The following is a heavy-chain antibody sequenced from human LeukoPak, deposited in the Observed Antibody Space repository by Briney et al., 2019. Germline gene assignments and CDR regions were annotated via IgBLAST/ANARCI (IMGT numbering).Heavy chain of an antibody. Sequence: SETLSLTCAVYGGSFSGYYWSWIRQPPGKGLEWIGEINHSGSTNYNPSLKSRVTISVDTSKNQFSLKLSSVTAADTAVYYCARGQGAEYYDFWNGYYTGAFDIWGQGTMVTVSS. J-gene: IGHJ3*02. CDR1: GGSFSGYY. CDR3: ARGQGAEYYDFWNGYYTGAFDI. CDR2: INHSGST. D-gene: IGHD3-3*01. V-gene: IGHV4-34*01.